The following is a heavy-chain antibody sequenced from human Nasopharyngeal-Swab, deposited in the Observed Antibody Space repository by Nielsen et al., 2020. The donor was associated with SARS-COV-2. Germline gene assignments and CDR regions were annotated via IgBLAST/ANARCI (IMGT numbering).Heavy chain of an antibody. CDR1: GFTVRVNY. J-gene: IGHJ6*02. D-gene: IGHD3-16*01. Sequence: GGSLRLSCAASGFTVRVNYMNWVRQAPGKGLEWVSVIYSGGSTFYADSVKGRFTISRDNSKNTLYLQMNTLRAEDTAVYYCARDGVIYGVDVWGQGTTVTVSS. CDR2: IYSGGST. CDR3: ARDGVIYGVDV. V-gene: IGHV3-53*01.